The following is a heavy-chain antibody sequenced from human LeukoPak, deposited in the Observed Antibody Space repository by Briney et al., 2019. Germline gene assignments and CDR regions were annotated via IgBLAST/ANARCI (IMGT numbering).Heavy chain of an antibody. CDR2: IRSKAYGGTT. CDR3: TRAILGSDAVRGVITDYYYYYMDV. CDR1: GFTFGDYA. D-gene: IGHD3-10*01. J-gene: IGHJ6*03. V-gene: IGHV3-49*04. Sequence: GGSLRLSCTASGFTFGDYAMSWVRQAPGKGLEWVGFIRSKAYGGTTEYAASVKGRFTISRDDSKSIAYLQMNSLKTEDTAVYYCTRAILGSDAVRGVITDYYYYYMDVWGKGTTVTISS.